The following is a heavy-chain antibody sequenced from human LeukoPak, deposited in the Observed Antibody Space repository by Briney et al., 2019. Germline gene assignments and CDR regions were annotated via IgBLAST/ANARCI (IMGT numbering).Heavy chain of an antibody. Sequence: GGSLRLSCATSGFPFSDFSMTWVRQAPGKGLEWISTTNSGGSTTDYAESVKGRFTISRDNSKNTLYLQMSSLRVKDTAIYYCAKQSYARSLGEGGPGTLVTVSS. CDR1: GFPFSDFS. D-gene: IGHD2-8*01. V-gene: IGHV3-23*01. J-gene: IGHJ4*02. CDR3: AKQSYARSLGE. CDR2: TNSGGSTT.